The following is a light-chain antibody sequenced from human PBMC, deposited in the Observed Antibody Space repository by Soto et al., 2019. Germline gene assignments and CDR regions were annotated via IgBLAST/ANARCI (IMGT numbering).Light chain of an antibody. Sequence: IVMWQSPATLSVSPGESSPLSCRASRNTYSNIAWYQQRPGQAHRLLIYGASTRTPGVPARFSCSGSGTVFTLTISSLQCEDFSVYSCLQDHNLWAFGRGTQVEIK. V-gene: IGKV3-15*01. CDR2: GAS. CDR3: LQDHNLWA. J-gene: IGKJ4*02. CDR1: RNTYSN.